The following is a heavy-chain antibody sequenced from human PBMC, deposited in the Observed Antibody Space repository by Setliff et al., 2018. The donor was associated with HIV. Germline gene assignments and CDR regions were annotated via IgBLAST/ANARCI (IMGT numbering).Heavy chain of an antibody. V-gene: IGHV4-39*07. Sequence: SETLSLTCTVSGGSISSNNYYWGWIRQSPGKGLEWFGSIYYSGNAYYNPSLKSRLTISMDTSKNQFSLKMSSVTAADTAVYYCGRDGDGYNYNYYYGMDVWGQGTTVTVSS. CDR2: IYYSGNA. J-gene: IGHJ6*02. CDR3: GRDGDGYNYNYYYGMDV. CDR1: GGSISSNNYY. D-gene: IGHD5-12*01.